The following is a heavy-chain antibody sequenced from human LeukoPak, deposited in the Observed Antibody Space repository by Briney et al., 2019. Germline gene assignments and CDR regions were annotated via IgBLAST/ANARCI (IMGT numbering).Heavy chain of an antibody. D-gene: IGHD4-23*01. CDR3: ATRDGGHKVYNF. Sequence: GESLKISCKGSGYIFSSYWIGWVRQMPGKGLEWMGIIFPGDSDTRYSPSFQGQVTVSVDKSISTVYLQWTSLKASDTAMYYCATRDGGHKVYNFWGQGTLVTVSS. CDR1: GYIFSSYW. J-gene: IGHJ4*02. V-gene: IGHV5-51*01. CDR2: IFPGDSDT.